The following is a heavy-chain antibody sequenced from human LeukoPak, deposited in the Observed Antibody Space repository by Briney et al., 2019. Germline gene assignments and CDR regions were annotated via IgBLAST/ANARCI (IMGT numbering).Heavy chain of an antibody. CDR3: ARAGPLGIAALYYFDY. V-gene: IGHV4-61*02. D-gene: IGHD6-13*01. CDR2: IYTSGST. CDR1: GGSISSGSYY. J-gene: IGHJ4*02. Sequence: SETLSLTCTVSGGSISSGSYYWSWIRQPAGKGLEWIGRIYTSGSTNYNPSLKSRVTISVDTSKNQFSLKLSSVTAADTAVYYCARAGPLGIAALYYFDYWGQGTLVTVSS.